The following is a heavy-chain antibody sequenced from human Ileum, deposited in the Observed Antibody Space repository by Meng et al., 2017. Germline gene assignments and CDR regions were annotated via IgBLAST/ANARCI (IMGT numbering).Heavy chain of an antibody. CDR3: AKDRKPDGVWPFDY. D-gene: IGHD4-17*01. Sequence: GESLKISCTASGFTFKTYTMSWVRQAPGKGLEWVSGIYGGSGGTEYTDSVKGRFTISRDNSINSVYLQMDSLRVDDTAVYYCAKDRKPDGVWPFDYWGRGTRVTVSS. V-gene: IGHV3-23*01. CDR1: GFTFKTYT. J-gene: IGHJ4*02. CDR2: IYGGSGGT.